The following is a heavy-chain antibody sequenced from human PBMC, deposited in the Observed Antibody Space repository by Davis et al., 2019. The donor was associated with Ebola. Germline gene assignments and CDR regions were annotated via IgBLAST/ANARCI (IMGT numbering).Heavy chain of an antibody. CDR2: IYYSGST. Sequence: MPSETLSLTCDVSGGSLSGHYWSWIRQPPGKGLEWIGYIYYSGSTNYNPSLKSRVTISVDTSKNQFSLKLSSVTAADTAVYYCARHGGITGTQRAFDIWGQGTMVTVSS. V-gene: IGHV4-59*08. CDR1: GGSLSGHY. D-gene: IGHD1-20*01. CDR3: ARHGGITGTQRAFDI. J-gene: IGHJ3*02.